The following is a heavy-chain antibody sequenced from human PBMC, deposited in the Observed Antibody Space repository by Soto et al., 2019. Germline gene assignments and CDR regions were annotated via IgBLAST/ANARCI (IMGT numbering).Heavy chain of an antibody. CDR2: IWYDGSNK. CDR3: ARDPPPSCSSTSCYPSKYGMDV. CDR1: GFTFSSYG. V-gene: IGHV3-33*01. Sequence: GGSLRLSCAASGFTFSSYGMHWVRQAPGKGLEWVAVIWYDGSNKYYADSVKGRFTISRDNSKNTLYLQMNSLRAEDTAVYYCARDPPPSCSSTSCYPSKYGMDVWGQGTTVTVSS. J-gene: IGHJ6*02. D-gene: IGHD2-2*01.